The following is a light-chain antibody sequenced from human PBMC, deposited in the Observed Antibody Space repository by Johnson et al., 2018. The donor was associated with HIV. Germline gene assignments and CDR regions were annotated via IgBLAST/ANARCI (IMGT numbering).Light chain of an antibody. Sequence: QPVLTQPPSVSAARGQKVTISCSGSSSNIGNNYVSWYQQLPGTAPKLLIYENNKRPSGIPDRFSASKSGTSATLGITGLQTGDEADYYCGTWDSSLSAGVFGTGTNVTVL. CDR1: SSNIGNNY. CDR3: GTWDSSLSAGV. CDR2: ENN. J-gene: IGLJ1*01. V-gene: IGLV1-51*02.